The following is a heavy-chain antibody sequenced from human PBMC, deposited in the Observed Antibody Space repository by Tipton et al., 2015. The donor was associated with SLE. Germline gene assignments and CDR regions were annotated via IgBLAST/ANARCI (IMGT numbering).Heavy chain of an antibody. CDR3: AGWLLPAYGMDV. J-gene: IGHJ6*02. CDR1: SSSSYY. CDR2: ISSSGGST. Sequence: SSSSYYWGWIRQPPGKGLEWVSAISSSGGSTYHADSVKGRFTISRDNSKNTLYLQMNSLRAEDTAVYYCAGWLLPAYGMDVWGQGTTVTVSS. V-gene: IGHV3-23*01. D-gene: IGHD3-22*01.